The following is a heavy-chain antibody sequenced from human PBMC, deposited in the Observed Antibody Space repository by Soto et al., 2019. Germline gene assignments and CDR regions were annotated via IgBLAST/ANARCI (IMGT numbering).Heavy chain of an antibody. CDR2: IAFDGSNE. V-gene: IGHV3-30*03. J-gene: IGHJ4*02. CDR1: GFTFSNYG. CDR3: ARESEDLTSNFDY. Sequence: SCAASGFTFSNYGMHWVRQAPGKGLEWVAVIAFDGSNEYYADSMKGRFTISRDNAKNSLYLEMNSLRAEDTAVYYCARESEDLTSNFDYWGQGTLVTVSS.